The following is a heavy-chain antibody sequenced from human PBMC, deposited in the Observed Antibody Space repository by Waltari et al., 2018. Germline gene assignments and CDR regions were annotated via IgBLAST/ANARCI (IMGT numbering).Heavy chain of an antibody. D-gene: IGHD3-10*01. CDR2: INPSGGST. CDR3: ARAGAVRGRYYFDY. Sequence: QVQLVQSGAEVKKPGASVNVSCKASGYIFPNYYVHGVRQSPGQGLEWMVIINPSGGSTRNAQKFQGRVTMTRDTSTSTVHMEMSSLRSEDTAVYYCARAGAVRGRYYFDYWGQGSLVTVSS. J-gene: IGHJ4*02. CDR1: GYIFPNYY. V-gene: IGHV1-46*01.